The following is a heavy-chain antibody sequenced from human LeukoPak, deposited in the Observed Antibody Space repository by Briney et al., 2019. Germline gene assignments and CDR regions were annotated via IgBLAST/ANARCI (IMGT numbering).Heavy chain of an antibody. J-gene: IGHJ4*02. CDR1: GFTLSSYA. CDR3: ANDPYYGSGRNPYYFDY. Sequence: GGSLRLSCAASGFTLSSYAMSWVRQAPGKGLEWVSAISGSGGSTYYADSVKGRFTISRDNSKNTLYLQMNSLRAEDTAVYYCANDPYYGSGRNPYYFDYWGQGTLVTVSS. CDR2: ISGSGGST. D-gene: IGHD3-10*01. V-gene: IGHV3-23*01.